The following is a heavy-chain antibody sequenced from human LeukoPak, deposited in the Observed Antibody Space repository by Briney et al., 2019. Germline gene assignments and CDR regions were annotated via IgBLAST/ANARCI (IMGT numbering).Heavy chain of an antibody. J-gene: IGHJ4*02. Sequence: ASVKVSCKASGYTFTNYYMHWVRQAPGQGLEWVGMINPSGGSTSYAQKFQGRVTMTRDMSTSTDYMELISLRSEDTAVYYCATGHYCSGGSCYFDYWGQGTLVTVSS. CDR2: INPSGGST. V-gene: IGHV1-46*01. CDR3: ATGHYCSGGSCYFDY. CDR1: GYTFTNYY. D-gene: IGHD2-15*01.